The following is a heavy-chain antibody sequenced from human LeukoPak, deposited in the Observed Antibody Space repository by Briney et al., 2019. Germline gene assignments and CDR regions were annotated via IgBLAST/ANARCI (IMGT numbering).Heavy chain of an antibody. V-gene: IGHV3-21*01. CDR3: VTDYGGSSGAFDI. Sequence: GGSLRLSCTGSGFTLSSYAMNWVRRAPGQGLEWVSSTSSSSSDIYYTDSVKGRFTISRDNAKNSLYLQMNSLRAEDTAVYYCVTDYGGSSGAFDIWGQGTMVTVSS. CDR1: GFTLSSYA. D-gene: IGHD4-23*01. CDR2: TSSSSSDI. J-gene: IGHJ3*02.